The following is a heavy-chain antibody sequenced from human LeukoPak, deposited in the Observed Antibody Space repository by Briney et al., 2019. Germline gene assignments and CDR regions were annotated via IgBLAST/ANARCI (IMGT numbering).Heavy chain of an antibody. V-gene: IGHV1-69*05. D-gene: IGHD6-13*01. CDR2: IIPIFGTA. J-gene: IGHJ6*03. CDR3: ARDDAVQQLDGYYYYYYMDV. Sequence: SVKVSCEASGYTFTSYDINWVRQATGQGLEWMGGIIPIFGTANYAQKFQGRVTITTDESTSTAYMELSSLRSEDTAVYYCARDDAVQQLDGYYYYYYMDVWGKGTTVTVSS. CDR1: GYTFTSYD.